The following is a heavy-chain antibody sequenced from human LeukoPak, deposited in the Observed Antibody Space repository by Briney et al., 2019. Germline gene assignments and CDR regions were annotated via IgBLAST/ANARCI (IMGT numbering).Heavy chain of an antibody. Sequence: SETLSLTCAVYGGSFSGFYWSWVRQPPGKGLEWIGEISHSGTTYFNPSLKSRVTISVDTSKSQFSLRLDSMTAADTAVYYCARGGLDTRRGGYFDYWGQGILVTVSS. CDR3: ARGGLDTRRGGYFDY. V-gene: IGHV4-34*01. J-gene: IGHJ4*02. CDR2: ISHSGTT. CDR1: GGSFSGFY. D-gene: IGHD5-18*01.